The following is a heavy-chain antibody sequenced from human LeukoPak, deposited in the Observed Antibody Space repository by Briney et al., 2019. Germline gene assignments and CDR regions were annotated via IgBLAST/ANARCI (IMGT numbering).Heavy chain of an antibody. D-gene: IGHD1-14*01. CDR2: INPSNGDT. V-gene: IGHV1-2*06. J-gene: IGHJ6*02. CDR3: ARSWYGMDV. Sequence: GASVKVSCKASGYTFTASYTQWARQAPGQGLEWMGRINPSNGDTEYEQKFQGRVTMTRDTSISTVYMELSRLTSDDTAVYYCARSWYGMDVWGQGTTVTVSS. CDR1: GYTFTASY.